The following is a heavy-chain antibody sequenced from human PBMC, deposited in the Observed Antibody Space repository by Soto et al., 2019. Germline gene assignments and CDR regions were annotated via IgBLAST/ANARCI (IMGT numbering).Heavy chain of an antibody. D-gene: IGHD5-18*01. V-gene: IGHV3-30*03. Sequence: QAQLVESGGGVVQPGRSLRLSCAASGFTFSSYGMHWVRQAPGTGLEWVAVISYDGGLKNYANSVTGRFTISRDNSKNMVLLQMNSLRAEDTAVYYCVSDRGYGHASVPYSWGQGTLVSVSS. CDR2: ISYDGGLK. CDR1: GFTFSSYG. J-gene: IGHJ4*02. CDR3: VSDRGYGHASVPYS.